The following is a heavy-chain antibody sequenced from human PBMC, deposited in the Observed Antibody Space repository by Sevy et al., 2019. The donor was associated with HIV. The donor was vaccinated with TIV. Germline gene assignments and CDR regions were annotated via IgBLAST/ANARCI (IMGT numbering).Heavy chain of an antibody. J-gene: IGHJ1*01. CDR3: AREGSRYCSGGSCYSRGYFQH. CDR2: ISYDGSNK. Sequence: GGSLRLSCAASGFTFSSYAMHWVRQAPGKGLEWVAVISYDGSNKYYADSVKGRFTISRDNSKNTLYRQMNSLRAEDTAVYYCAREGSRYCSGGSCYSRGYFQHWGQGTLVTVSS. CDR1: GFTFSSYA. D-gene: IGHD2-15*01. V-gene: IGHV3-30-3*01.